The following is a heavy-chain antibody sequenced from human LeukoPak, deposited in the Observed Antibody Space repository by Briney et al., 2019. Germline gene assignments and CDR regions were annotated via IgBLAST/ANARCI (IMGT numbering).Heavy chain of an antibody. D-gene: IGHD4-11*01. CDR2: INHSGST. CDR1: GGSFTGYY. V-gene: IGHV4-34*01. CDR3: ARSQLQLDYYGMDV. Sequence: SETLSLTCAVYGGSFTGYYWSWIRQPPGAGLEWIVEINHSGSTNYNPSLKSRVTISVDTSKNQFSLKLSSMTAADTAVYYCARSQLQLDYYGMDVWGQGTTVTVSS. J-gene: IGHJ6*02.